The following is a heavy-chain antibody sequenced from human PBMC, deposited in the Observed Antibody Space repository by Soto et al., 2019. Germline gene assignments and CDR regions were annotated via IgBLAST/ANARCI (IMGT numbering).Heavy chain of an antibody. CDR3: ASSANYGSGPAYYYYGMDV. D-gene: IGHD3-10*01. Sequence: SETLSLTCTVSGGSINNYYWSWIRQPPGKGLEWIGYIYYSGSTNYNPSLKSRVTISVDTSKNQFSLKLSSVTAADTAVYYCASSANYGSGPAYYYYGMDVWGQGTTVTVSS. CDR1: GGSINNYY. V-gene: IGHV4-59*08. J-gene: IGHJ6*02. CDR2: IYYSGST.